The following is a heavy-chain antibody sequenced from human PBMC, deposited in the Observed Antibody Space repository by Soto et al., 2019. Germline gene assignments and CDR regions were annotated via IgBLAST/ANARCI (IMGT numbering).Heavy chain of an antibody. V-gene: IGHV4-30-4*01. D-gene: IGHD5-18*01. CDR2: IYYSGST. Sequence: SETLSLTCTVSGGSISSGDYYWSWIRQPPGKGLEWIGYIYYSGSTYYNPSLKSRVTISVDTSKNQFSLKLSSVTAADTAVYYCARALAVAMVFWFDPWGQGTLVTVSS. CDR1: GGSISSGDYY. J-gene: IGHJ5*02. CDR3: ARALAVAMVFWFDP.